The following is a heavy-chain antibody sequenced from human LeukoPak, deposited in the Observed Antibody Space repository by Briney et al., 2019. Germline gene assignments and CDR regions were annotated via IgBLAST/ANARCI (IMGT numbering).Heavy chain of an antibody. V-gene: IGHV4-4*07. CDR2: IYTSGST. J-gene: IGHJ4*02. D-gene: IGHD3-10*01. Sequence: SETLSLTCTVSGGSISSYYWSWIRQPAGKGLEWIGRIYTSGSTNYNPSLKSRVTISVDTSKNQFSLKLSSVTAADTAVYYCARGRRLWFGGGLDFDYWGQGTLVTVSS. CDR3: ARGRRLWFGGGLDFDY. CDR1: GGSISSYY.